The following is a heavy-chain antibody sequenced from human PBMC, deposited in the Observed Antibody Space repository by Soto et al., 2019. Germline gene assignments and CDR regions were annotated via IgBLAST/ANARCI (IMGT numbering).Heavy chain of an antibody. V-gene: IGHV3-30*03. D-gene: IGHD2-15*01. Sequence: PGGSLRLSCAASGFTVSSYGMHGGRQAPGKGLEWVAVISYDGSNKYYADSVKGRFTISRDNSKNTLYLQMNSLRAENTAVYYCATWRAAYNWFDPWGQGTLVTVSS. CDR2: ISYDGSNK. J-gene: IGHJ5*02. CDR1: GFTVSSYG. CDR3: ATWRAAYNWFDP.